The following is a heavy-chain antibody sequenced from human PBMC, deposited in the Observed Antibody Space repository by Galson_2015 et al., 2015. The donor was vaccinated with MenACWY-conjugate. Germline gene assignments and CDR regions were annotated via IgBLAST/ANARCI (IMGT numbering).Heavy chain of an antibody. CDR1: GFTFSSYW. CDR2: IKQDGREK. V-gene: IGHV3-7*03. CDR3: ARDTRGHFDC. J-gene: IGHJ4*02. Sequence: SLRLSCAVSGFTFSSYWMSWVRQASGKGLEWVANIKQDGREKNYVDSVKGRFTISRDNADNSVYLQMDSLRIEDTAVYYCARDTRGHFDCWGQGTLVTFSS.